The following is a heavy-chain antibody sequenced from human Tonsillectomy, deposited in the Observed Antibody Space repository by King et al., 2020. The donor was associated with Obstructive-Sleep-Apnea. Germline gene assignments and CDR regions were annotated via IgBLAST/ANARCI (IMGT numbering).Heavy chain of an antibody. J-gene: IGHJ4*02. D-gene: IGHD5-12*01. CDR1: GGTFSNHD. V-gene: IGHV1-69*06. CDR2: ILSLASKP. CDR3: ARPKSGFDSRSCFDY. Sequence: VQLVQSANAVKKPGSSVKVSCKASGGTFSNHDISWVRRAPGQGLEWMGGILSLASKPSYAQKFQARVTFTADKATSTAYMELSSLSYEDTAVYYCARPKSGFDSRSCFDYWGQGTLVTVSS.